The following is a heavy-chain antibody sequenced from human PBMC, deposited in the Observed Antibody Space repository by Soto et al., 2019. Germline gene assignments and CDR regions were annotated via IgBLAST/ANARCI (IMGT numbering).Heavy chain of an antibody. D-gene: IGHD5-18*01. V-gene: IGHV3-53*01. J-gene: IGHJ4*02. Sequence: VQLVESGGGLVQPGGSLRLSCAGSGFTVTDNHMTWVRQAPGRGPEWVSTIYYNGNTFHADSVWGRFTISRDTSKNMLFLQMNSLRAEDTAVYYCPTGGDTAKHGYWGQGTLVTVSS. CDR2: IYYNGNT. CDR3: PTGGDTAKHGY. CDR1: GFTVTDNH.